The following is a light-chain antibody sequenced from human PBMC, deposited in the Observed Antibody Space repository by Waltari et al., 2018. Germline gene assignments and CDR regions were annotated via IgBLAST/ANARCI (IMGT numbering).Light chain of an antibody. J-gene: IGKJ5*01. Sequence: DIQMTQSPSSVSVSVGDRVTITCRASQDISSWLAWYQQKPGQAPRLLIYAVSILHSGVPSRFSGSGSGTDFTLTITSLQPEDFAIYYCQQGDGFHPITFGQGTRLE. V-gene: IGKV1-12*01. CDR1: QDISSW. CDR3: QQGDGFHPIT. CDR2: AVS.